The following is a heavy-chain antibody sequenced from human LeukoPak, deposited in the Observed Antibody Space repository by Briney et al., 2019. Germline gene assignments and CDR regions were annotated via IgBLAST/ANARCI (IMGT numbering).Heavy chain of an antibody. CDR3: AKDSGYSSGWKALFGY. CDR2: ISGSGGTT. J-gene: IGHJ4*02. CDR1: GFTFSSYA. Sequence: GGSLRLSCAASGFTFSSYAMNWVRQAPGKGLEWVSGISGSGGTTYYADSVKGRFTISRDNSKNTLYLQMNSLRAEDTAVYYCAKDSGYSSGWKALFGYWGQGTLVTVSS. D-gene: IGHD6-19*01. V-gene: IGHV3-23*01.